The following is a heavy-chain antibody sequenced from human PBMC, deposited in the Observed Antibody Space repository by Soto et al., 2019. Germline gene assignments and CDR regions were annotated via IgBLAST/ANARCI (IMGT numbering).Heavy chain of an antibody. V-gene: IGHV5-10-1*01. D-gene: IGHD3-22*01. CDR2: IDPSDSYT. CDR1: GYSFTSCW. J-gene: IGHJ4*02. Sequence: PGESLKISCKGSGYSFTSCWISWVRQMSGKSLEWMGRIDPSDSYTNNSPSFQGHVTISADKSISTAYLQWSSLKASDTAMYYGARVGGDYYDSSGYSYFYYWGRGTLVTISS. CDR3: ARVGGDYYDSSGYSYFYY.